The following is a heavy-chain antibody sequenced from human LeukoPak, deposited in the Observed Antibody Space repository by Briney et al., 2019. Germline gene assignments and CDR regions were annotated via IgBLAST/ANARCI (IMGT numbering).Heavy chain of an antibody. J-gene: IGHJ4*02. CDR2: INHSGST. CDR1: GGSFSGYY. CDR3: ASSTVTTWPLFDY. V-gene: IGHV4-34*01. D-gene: IGHD4-17*01. Sequence: SETLSLTCAVYGGSFSGYYWSWIRQPPGKGLEWIAEINHSGSTNYNPSLKSRVTISVDTSKNQFPLKLSSVTAADTAVYYCASSTVTTWPLFDYWGQGTLVTVSS.